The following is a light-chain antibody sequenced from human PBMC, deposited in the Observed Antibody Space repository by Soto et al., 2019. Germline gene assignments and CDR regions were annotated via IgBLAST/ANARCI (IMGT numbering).Light chain of an antibody. Sequence: QSVLTQSPSASGTPGQRVTISCSGSASTIGRNYVYWYQQLPGTAPKLLIYRNSQRPSGVPGRFSGSKSGTSASLAISGLRSEDEADYYCAAWDDNLRGLYVFGAGTKVTVL. CDR3: AAWDDNLRGLYV. CDR2: RNS. V-gene: IGLV1-47*01. J-gene: IGLJ1*01. CDR1: ASTIGRNY.